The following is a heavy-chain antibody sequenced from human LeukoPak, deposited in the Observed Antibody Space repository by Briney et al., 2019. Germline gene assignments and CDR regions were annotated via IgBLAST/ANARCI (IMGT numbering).Heavy chain of an antibody. CDR3: ARDHVVVVAALIDY. Sequence: ASVKVSCKASGYTFTSHGISWVRQAPGQGLEWMGWISAYNGNTNYAQKLQGRVTMTTDTSTSTAYMELRSLRSDDTAVYYCARDHVVVVAALIDYWGQGTLVTVSS. V-gene: IGHV1-18*01. CDR2: ISAYNGNT. D-gene: IGHD2-15*01. CDR1: GYTFTSHG. J-gene: IGHJ4*02.